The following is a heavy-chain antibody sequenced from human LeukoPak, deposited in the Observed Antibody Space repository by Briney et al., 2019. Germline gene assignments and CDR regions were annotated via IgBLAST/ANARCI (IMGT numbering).Heavy chain of an antibody. V-gene: IGHV3-30-3*01. CDR3: ARVMTMVRGGNAFDI. CDR1: GFTFSSYA. CDR2: ISYDGSNK. Sequence: PGRSLRLSCAASGFTFSSYAMHWVRQAPGKGLEWVAVISYDGSNKYYADSVKGRFTISRDNSKNTLYLQMNSLRAEDTAVYYCARVMTMVRGGNAFDIWGQGTMVTVSS. J-gene: IGHJ3*02. D-gene: IGHD3-10*01.